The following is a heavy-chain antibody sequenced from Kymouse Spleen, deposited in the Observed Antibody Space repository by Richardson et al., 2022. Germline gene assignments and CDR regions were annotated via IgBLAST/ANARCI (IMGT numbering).Heavy chain of an antibody. Sequence: EVQLVESGGGLVQPGRSLRLSCAASGFTFDDYAMHWVRQAPGKGLEWVSGISWNSGSIGYADSVKGRFTISRDNAKNSLYLQMNSLRAEDTALYYCAKDIWYSSSSGMDYWGQGTLVTVSS. CDR3: AKDIWYSSSSGMDY. CDR2: ISWNSGSI. D-gene: IGHD6-6*01. V-gene: IGHV3-9*01. J-gene: IGHJ4*02. CDR1: GFTFDDYA.